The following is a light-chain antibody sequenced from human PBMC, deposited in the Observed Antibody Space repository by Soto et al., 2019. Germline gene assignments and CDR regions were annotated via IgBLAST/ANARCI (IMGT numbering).Light chain of an antibody. CDR2: GAS. CDR1: QSVSSSY. Sequence: EIVLTQSPGTLSLSPGERATLSCRARQSVSSSYLAWYQKKPGQAPRLLIYGASSRATGIPDRFSGSGSGTDFTLTISRLEPEDFAVYYCQQYGSSRTFGPGTKVDIK. CDR3: QQYGSSRT. V-gene: IGKV3-20*01. J-gene: IGKJ3*01.